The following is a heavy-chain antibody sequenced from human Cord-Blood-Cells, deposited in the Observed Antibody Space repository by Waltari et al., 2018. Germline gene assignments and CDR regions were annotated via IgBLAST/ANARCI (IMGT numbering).Heavy chain of an antibody. CDR3: ARTVKGSEYQLLYYFDY. J-gene: IGHJ4*02. CDR2: IYYSGIT. D-gene: IGHD2-2*01. V-gene: IGHV4-31*03. CDR1: GGSISSGGYY. Sequence: QVQLQESGPGLVKPSQTLSLTCTVSGGSISSGGYYWSWIRQHPGKGLEWIGYIYYSGITYYNPSLKSRVTISVDTSKNQFSLKLSSVTAADTAVYYCARTVKGSEYQLLYYFDYWGQGTLVTVSS.